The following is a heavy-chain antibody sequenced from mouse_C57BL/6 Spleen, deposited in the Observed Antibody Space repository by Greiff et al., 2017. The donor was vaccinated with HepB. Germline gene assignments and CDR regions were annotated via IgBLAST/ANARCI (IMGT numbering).Heavy chain of an antibody. D-gene: IGHD2-4*01. CDR3: TVPYDYDEGFAY. CDR1: GFNIKDYY. V-gene: IGHV14-1*01. CDR2: IDPDDGDT. Sequence: VQLQQSGAELVRPGASVKLSCTASGFNIKDYYMHWVKQRPEQGLEWIGRIDPDDGDTEYAPKFQGKATMTADTSSNTAYLQLSSLTSEDTAVYYCTVPYDYDEGFAYWGQGTLVTVSA. J-gene: IGHJ3*01.